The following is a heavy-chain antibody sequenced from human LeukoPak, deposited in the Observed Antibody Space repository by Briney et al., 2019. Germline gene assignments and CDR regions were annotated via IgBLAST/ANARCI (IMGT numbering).Heavy chain of an antibody. D-gene: IGHD6-13*01. Sequence: GRSLRLSCAASGFTFSSYAMHWVRQDPGKGLEWVAVISYDGSNKYYADSVKGRFTISRDNSKNTLYLQMNSLRAEDTAVYYCARDGGIAAAGTLDYFDYWGQGTLVTVSS. CDR2: ISYDGSNK. J-gene: IGHJ4*02. V-gene: IGHV3-30-3*01. CDR1: GFTFSSYA. CDR3: ARDGGIAAAGTLDYFDY.